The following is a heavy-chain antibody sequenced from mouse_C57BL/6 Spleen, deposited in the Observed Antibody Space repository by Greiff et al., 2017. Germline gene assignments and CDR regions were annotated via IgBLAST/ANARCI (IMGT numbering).Heavy chain of an antibody. CDR2: INPSSGYT. J-gene: IGHJ4*01. Sequence: VQLQQSGAELAKPGASVKLSCKASGYTFTSYWMHWVKQRPGQGLEWIGYINPSSGYTKYNQKFKDKATLTEDKSSSTAYMQLSSLTYEDSAVYYCARGGAMVTTKDYAMDYWGQGTSVTVSS. V-gene: IGHV1-7*01. D-gene: IGHD2-2*01. CDR3: ARGGAMVTTKDYAMDY. CDR1: GYTFTSYW.